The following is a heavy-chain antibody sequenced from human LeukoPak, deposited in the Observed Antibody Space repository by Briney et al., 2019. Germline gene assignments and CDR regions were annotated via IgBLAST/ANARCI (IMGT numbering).Heavy chain of an antibody. V-gene: IGHV3-7*01. D-gene: IGHD4-17*01. Sequence: GGSLRLSCAASGFTFSSYWMSWVRQAPGKGLEWVANIKQDGSEKYYVDSVKGRFTISRGNAKNSLYLQMNSLRAEDTAVYYCARGLMTTVQYWFDPWGQGTLVTVSS. CDR2: IKQDGSEK. J-gene: IGHJ5*02. CDR3: ARGLMTTVQYWFDP. CDR1: GFTFSSYW.